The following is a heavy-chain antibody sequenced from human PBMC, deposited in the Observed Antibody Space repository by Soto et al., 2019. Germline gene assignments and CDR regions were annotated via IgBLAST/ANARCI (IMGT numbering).Heavy chain of an antibody. D-gene: IGHD2-15*01. J-gene: IGHJ5*02. Sequence: ASVKVSCKASGYTFTSYDINWVRQATGQGLEWMGWMNPNSGNTGYAQKFQGRVTMTRNTSISTAYMELSSLRSEDTAVYYCARGGYCSGGSCYRTFDPWGQGTLVTVS. CDR2: MNPNSGNT. CDR3: ARGGYCSGGSCYRTFDP. V-gene: IGHV1-8*01. CDR1: GYTFTSYD.